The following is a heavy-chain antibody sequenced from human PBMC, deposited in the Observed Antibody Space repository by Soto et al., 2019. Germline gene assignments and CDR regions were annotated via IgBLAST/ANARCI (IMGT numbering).Heavy chain of an antibody. CDR2: MNPGSGDT. Sequence: ASVKVSCKASGYSFTNNDVSWVRQATGQGLEWMGWMNPGSGDTGYAQKFQGRVTMTRDISIATAYMELSSLRSDDTAIYYCARGPSPRAPAGGTPYYYAMDVWGQGTTVTVSS. CDR1: GYSFTNND. V-gene: IGHV1-8*01. CDR3: ARGPSPRAPAGGTPYYYAMDV. J-gene: IGHJ6*02. D-gene: IGHD6-13*01.